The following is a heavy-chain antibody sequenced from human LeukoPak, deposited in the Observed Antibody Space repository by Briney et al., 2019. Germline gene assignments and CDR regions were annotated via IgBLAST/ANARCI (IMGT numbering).Heavy chain of an antibody. CDR2: INHSGYT. D-gene: IGHD6-19*01. CDR3: TRAVAGHPD. V-gene: IGHV4-34*01. Sequence: SETLSLTCAVSGVPFSNYYWSWVRQSPRQGLEWIGEINHSGYTNYNPSLKSRVTMSIDTSKYQFSLMLTSVTAADAGVYYCTRAVAGHPDWGQGTLVTVSS. J-gene: IGHJ4*02. CDR1: GVPFSNYY.